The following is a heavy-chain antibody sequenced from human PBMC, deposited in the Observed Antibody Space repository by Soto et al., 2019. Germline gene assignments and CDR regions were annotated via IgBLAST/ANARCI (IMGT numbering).Heavy chain of an antibody. D-gene: IGHD3-3*01. CDR1: GFTFGSYG. CDR2: ISYDGSNK. J-gene: IGHJ4*02. Sequence: GGSLRLSCAASGFTFGSYGMHWVRQAPGKGLEWVAVISYDGSNKYYADSVKGRFTISRDNSKNTLYLQMNSLRAEDTAVYYCAKDSLGKGYDFWSGDGYFDYWGQGTLVTVSS. CDR3: AKDSLGKGYDFWSGDGYFDY. V-gene: IGHV3-30*18.